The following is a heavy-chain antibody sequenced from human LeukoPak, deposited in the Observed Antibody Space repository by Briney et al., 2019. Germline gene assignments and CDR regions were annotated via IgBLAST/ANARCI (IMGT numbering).Heavy chain of an antibody. J-gene: IGHJ6*03. CDR2: VYPSGGRT. CDR1: GYTFTNYY. V-gene: IGHV1-46*01. Sequence: ASVKVSCKASGYTFTNYYMHWVRQAPGQGLEWMGIVYPSGGRTSYAQKFQGRVTMTRDMSTSTVYMELSSLRSEDTAIYYCARGSGGDYYMDVWGKGTTVTVSS. CDR3: ARGSGGDYYMDV. D-gene: IGHD6-25*01.